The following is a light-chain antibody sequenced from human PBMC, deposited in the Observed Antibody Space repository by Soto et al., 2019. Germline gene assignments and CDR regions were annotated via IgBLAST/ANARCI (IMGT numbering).Light chain of an antibody. J-gene: IGKJ1*01. Sequence: EIVLTQSPATLAVSAGERATLAGRASQSVSSSYLAWYQQKPGQAPRLLIYGASSRATGIPDRVSGSGAGTDFTRTSSRLQTEDFAVYYCQQYGSSPRTFGQGTKVDIK. CDR3: QQYGSSPRT. CDR1: QSVSSSY. V-gene: IGKV3-20*01. CDR2: GAS.